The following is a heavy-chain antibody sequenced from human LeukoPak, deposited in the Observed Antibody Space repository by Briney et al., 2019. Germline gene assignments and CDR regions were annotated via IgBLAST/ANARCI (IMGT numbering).Heavy chain of an antibody. CDR1: GGTFSSYA. CDR3: ARERDCSSTSCYDP. Sequence: SVKVSCKASGGTFSSYAISWVRQAPGQGLEWMGRIIPIFGTANYEQKFQGRVTITTDESTSTAYMELSSLRSEDTAVYYCARERDCSSTSCYDPWGQGTLVTVSS. D-gene: IGHD2-2*01. V-gene: IGHV1-69*05. CDR2: IIPIFGTA. J-gene: IGHJ5*02.